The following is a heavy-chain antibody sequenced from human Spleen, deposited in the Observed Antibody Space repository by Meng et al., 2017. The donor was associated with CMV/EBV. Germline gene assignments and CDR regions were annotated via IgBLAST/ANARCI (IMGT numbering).Heavy chain of an antibody. D-gene: IGHD3-9*01. CDR3: ARDDLLTGFYGMDV. Sequence: GESLKIPCAASGFTFDIYSMNWVRQATGKGMEWVSSISTNSDYTYYADSVKGRFTISRDNVKNSLYLQMNFLRVEDTAVYYCARDDLLTGFYGMDVWGQGTTVTVSS. CDR1: GFTFDIYS. V-gene: IGHV3-21*01. CDR2: ISTNSDYT. J-gene: IGHJ6*02.